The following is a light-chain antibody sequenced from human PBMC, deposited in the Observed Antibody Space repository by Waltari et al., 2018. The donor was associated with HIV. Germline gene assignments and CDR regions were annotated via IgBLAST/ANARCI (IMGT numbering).Light chain of an antibody. CDR2: WAS. J-gene: IGKJ5*01. CDR1: QTVLYSSNNKND. V-gene: IGKV4-1*01. CDR3: QQYYSTPPT. Sequence: DIVMTQSPDSLAVSLGERATIHCKSRQTVLYSSNNKNDLAWYQQNPGQPPKLLIYWASTRESGVPDRFCGSGSGTDFTLTISSLQAEDVAVYYCQQYYSTPPTFGQGTRLEIK.